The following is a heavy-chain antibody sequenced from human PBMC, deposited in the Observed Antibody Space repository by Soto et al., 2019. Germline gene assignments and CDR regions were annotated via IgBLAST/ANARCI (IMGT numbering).Heavy chain of an antibody. CDR2: ISGGGGST. CDR3: AKGGGNPTIFGVVITTFDY. D-gene: IGHD3-3*01. V-gene: IGHV3-23*01. CDR1: GFTFSSYA. J-gene: IGHJ4*02. Sequence: QSGGSLRLSCAASGFTFSSYAMSWVRQAPGKGLEWVSAISGGGGSTYYADSVKGRFTISRDNSKNTLYLQMNSLRAEDTAVYYCAKGGGNPTIFGVVITTFDYWGQGTLVTVSS.